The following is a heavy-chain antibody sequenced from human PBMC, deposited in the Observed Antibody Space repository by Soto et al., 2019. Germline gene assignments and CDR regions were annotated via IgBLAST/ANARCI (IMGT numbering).Heavy chain of an antibody. V-gene: IGHV3-23*01. D-gene: IGHD3-9*01. CDR3: AKGVGRYFDWLYDAFDI. J-gene: IGHJ3*02. Sequence: GGSLRLSCAASGFTFSSYAMSWVRQAPGKGLEWVSAISGSGGSTYYADSVKGRFTISRDNSKNTLYLQMNSLRAEDTAVYYCAKGVGRYFDWLYDAFDIWGQGTMVTVSS. CDR2: ISGSGGST. CDR1: GFTFSSYA.